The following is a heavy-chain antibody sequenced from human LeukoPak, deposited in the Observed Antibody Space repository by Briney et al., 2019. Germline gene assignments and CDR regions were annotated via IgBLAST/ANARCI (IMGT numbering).Heavy chain of an antibody. J-gene: IGHJ4*02. CDR2: INPSGGST. D-gene: IGHD3-22*01. CDR3: ATSPDYCDSSGYPTDY. Sequence: ASVKVSCKASGYTFTSYYMHWVRQAPGQGLEWMGIINPSGGSTSYAQKFQGRVTMTRDTSTSTVYMELSSLRSEDTAVYYCATSPDYCDSSGYPTDYWGQGTLVTVSS. V-gene: IGHV1-46*01. CDR1: GYTFTSYY.